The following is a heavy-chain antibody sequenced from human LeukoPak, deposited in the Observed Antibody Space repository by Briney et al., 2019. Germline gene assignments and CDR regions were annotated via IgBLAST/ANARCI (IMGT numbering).Heavy chain of an antibody. CDR2: IKQDGSEK. CDR1: GFTFSSYW. CDR3: ARCLGDYVWGWWFDP. Sequence: GGSLRLSCAASGFTFSSYWVSWVRQAPGKGLEGVANIKQDGSEKYYVDSVKGRFTISRDNAKNSLYLQMNSLRAEDTAVYYCARCLGDYVWGWWFDPWGQGTLVTVSS. V-gene: IGHV3-7*01. D-gene: IGHD3-16*01. J-gene: IGHJ5*02.